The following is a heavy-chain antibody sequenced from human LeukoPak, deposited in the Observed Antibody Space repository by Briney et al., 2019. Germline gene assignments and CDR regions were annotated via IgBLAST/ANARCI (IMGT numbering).Heavy chain of an antibody. V-gene: IGHV3-23*01. J-gene: IGHJ4*02. CDR1: GFTVNNYA. Sequence: GGSLRLSCAASGFTVNNYAMSWVRQAPEKGLEGVSSFSATGGFTKYADSVKGRFTISRDDSRNTLYLQMYSLRDEDTAVYYCAKDRGGSVAGTQFDYWGQGTLVTVSS. CDR3: AKDRGGSVAGTQFDY. CDR2: FSATGGFT. D-gene: IGHD6-19*01.